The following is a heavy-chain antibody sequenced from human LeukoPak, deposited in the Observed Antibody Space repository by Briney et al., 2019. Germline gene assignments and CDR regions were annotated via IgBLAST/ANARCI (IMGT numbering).Heavy chain of an antibody. D-gene: IGHD5-24*01. V-gene: IGHV3-48*03. CDR1: GFTFSSYE. CDR3: AKGSRFSPSTDGQFSTYYFKY. Sequence: PGGSLRLSCAASGFTFSSYEMNWVRQAPGKGLEWVSYISSSGSTIYYADSVKGRFTISRDNAKNSLYLQMNSLRVEDTAVYYCAKGSRFSPSTDGQFSTYYFKYWGQGTLVAVSS. CDR2: ISSSGSTI. J-gene: IGHJ4*02.